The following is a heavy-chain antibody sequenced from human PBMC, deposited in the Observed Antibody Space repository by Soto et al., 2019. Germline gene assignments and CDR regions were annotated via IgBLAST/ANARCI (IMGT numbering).Heavy chain of an antibody. CDR2: IYYSGST. V-gene: IGHV4-31*03. J-gene: IGHJ5*02. CDR1: GGSISSGGYY. CDR3: ARGEAAAGYWFDP. Sequence: QVQLQESGPGLVKPSQTLSLTCTVSGGSISSGGYYWSWIRQHPGKGLEWIGYIYYSGSTYYNPSLTSRVTISVDTSKNQFALKLSAVTAADTSVYYCARGEAAAGYWFDPWGQGTLVTVSS. D-gene: IGHD6-13*01.